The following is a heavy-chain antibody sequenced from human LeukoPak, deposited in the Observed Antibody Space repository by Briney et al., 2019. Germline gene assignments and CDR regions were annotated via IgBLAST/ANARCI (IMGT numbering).Heavy chain of an antibody. J-gene: IGHJ4*02. CDR2: ISGSGGST. V-gene: IGHV3-23*01. Sequence: GGSLRLSCAASGFTFSSYAMSWVRQAPGKGLEWVSAISGSGGSTYYADSVKGRFTISRDNSRNTLYLQRNSLRAEDTAVYYCAKAYYDILTGQQYWGQGTLVTVSS. CDR3: AKAYYDILTGQQY. D-gene: IGHD3-9*01. CDR1: GFTFSSYA.